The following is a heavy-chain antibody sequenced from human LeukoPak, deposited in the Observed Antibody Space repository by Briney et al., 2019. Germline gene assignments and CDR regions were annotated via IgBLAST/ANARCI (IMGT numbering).Heavy chain of an antibody. J-gene: IGHJ4*02. Sequence: GGSLRLSCAASGFTFSSYWMSWVRQAPGKGLERVSGISGRGGNTYYADSVKGQFTISRDNSKNTLYLQMNSLRAEDTAVYYCAKSGIGGLRGGYFDYWGQGTLVTVSS. CDR3: AKSGIGGLRGGYFDY. D-gene: IGHD4-17*01. V-gene: IGHV3-23*01. CDR1: GFTFSSYW. CDR2: ISGRGGNT.